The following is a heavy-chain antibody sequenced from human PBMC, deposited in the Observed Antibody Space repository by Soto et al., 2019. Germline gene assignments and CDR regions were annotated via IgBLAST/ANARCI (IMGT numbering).Heavy chain of an antibody. D-gene: IGHD3-9*01. CDR1: GFTFSNAW. CDR2: IKSKTDGGTT. Sequence: GGSLRLSCAASGFTFSNAWMNWVRQAPGKGLEWVGRIKSKTDGGTTDYAAPVKGRFTISRDDSKNTLYLQMNSLKTEDTAVYYCWSFVLRYFDWLPVDGMDVWGQGTTVTVSS. J-gene: IGHJ6*02. V-gene: IGHV3-15*07. CDR3: WSFVLRYFDWLPVDGMDV.